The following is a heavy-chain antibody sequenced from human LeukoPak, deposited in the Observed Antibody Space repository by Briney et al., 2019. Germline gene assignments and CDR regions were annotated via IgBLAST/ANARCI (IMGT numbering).Heavy chain of an antibody. J-gene: IGHJ4*02. CDR3: VRGDNAFDY. CDR2: INSDGDIT. CDR1: GFAFTNSW. V-gene: IGHV3-74*01. D-gene: IGHD1-1*01. Sequence: PGGPLRLSCSASGFAFTNSWMHCVRQAPGKGLVCVSRINSDGDITNYANSVKGRFTISRDNAKNTLDLQMDSLRAEDTAVFYCVRGDNAFDYWGQGTLVTVSS.